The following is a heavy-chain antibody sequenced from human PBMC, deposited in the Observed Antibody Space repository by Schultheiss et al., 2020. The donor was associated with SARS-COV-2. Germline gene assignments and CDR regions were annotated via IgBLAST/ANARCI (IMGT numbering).Heavy chain of an antibody. CDR3: ARAGRQWEPTFDY. CDR1: GFTFSSYE. Sequence: GESLKISCAASGFTFSSYEMNWVRQAPGKGLEWVSYISESGDRTLYADSVKGRFTISRDNSKNTLYLQMNSLRAEDTAVYYCARAGRQWEPTFDYWGQGTLVTVSS. J-gene: IGHJ4*02. V-gene: IGHV3-48*03. CDR2: ISESGDRT. D-gene: IGHD1-26*01.